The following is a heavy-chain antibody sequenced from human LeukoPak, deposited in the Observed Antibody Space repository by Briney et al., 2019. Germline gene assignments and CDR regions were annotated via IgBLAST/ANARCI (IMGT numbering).Heavy chain of an antibody. CDR3: ARDTLSGSHDFDY. V-gene: IGHV3-30-3*01. D-gene: IGHD3-10*01. CDR1: GFTFSSYW. Sequence: PGGSLRLSCAASGFTFSSYWMSWVRQAPGKGLEWVAVISYDGGNKYYADSVKGRFTISRDNSQNTLYLQMNSLRAEDTAVYYCARDTLSGSHDFDYWGQGTLVTVSS. J-gene: IGHJ4*02. CDR2: ISYDGGNK.